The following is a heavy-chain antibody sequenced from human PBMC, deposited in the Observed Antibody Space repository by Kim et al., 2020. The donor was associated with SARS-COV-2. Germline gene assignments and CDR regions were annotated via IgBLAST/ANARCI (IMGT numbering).Heavy chain of an antibody. D-gene: IGHD6-13*01. V-gene: IGHV3-64D*09. CDR3: VKTSSTWPRHFDY. Sequence: GGSLRLSCSVFGFSFSHYAMYWVRQAPGKGLEYVSAISTDGRETFYTDSVKGRFTISRDNSNNTLYLQMTSLRPEDTALYYCVKTSSTWPRHFDYWGQGTLVTVSS. J-gene: IGHJ4*02. CDR2: ISTDGRET. CDR1: GFSFSHYA.